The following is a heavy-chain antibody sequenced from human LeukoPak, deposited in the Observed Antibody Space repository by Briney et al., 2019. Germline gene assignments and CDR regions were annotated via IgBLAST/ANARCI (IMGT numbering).Heavy chain of an antibody. CDR3: ARGVAAAGTRNWFDP. Sequence: ASVKVSCKASGYTFTGYYMHWVRQAPGQGLEWMGWINPNSGGTNYAQKFQGRVTMTRDTSISTAYMELSRLRSDDTAVYYCARGVAAAGTRNWFDPWGQGTLVTVSS. V-gene: IGHV1-2*02. J-gene: IGHJ5*02. CDR2: INPNSGGT. D-gene: IGHD6-13*01. CDR1: GYTFTGYY.